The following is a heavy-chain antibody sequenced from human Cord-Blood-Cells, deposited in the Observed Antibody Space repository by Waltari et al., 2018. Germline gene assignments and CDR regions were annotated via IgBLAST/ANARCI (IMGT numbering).Heavy chain of an antibody. CDR2: IIPIFGTA. J-gene: IGHJ4*02. Sequence: LQLGQCGADVVKPGSSGKLSCTASGATFTSYAITRVRQAPGQGLEWMGGIIPIFGTANYAQKFQGRVTITADESTSTAYMELSSLRSEDTAVYYCARGYSSGWYYFDYWGQGTLVTVSS. V-gene: IGHV1-69*01. D-gene: IGHD6-19*01. CDR1: GATFTSYA. CDR3: ARGYSSGWYYFDY.